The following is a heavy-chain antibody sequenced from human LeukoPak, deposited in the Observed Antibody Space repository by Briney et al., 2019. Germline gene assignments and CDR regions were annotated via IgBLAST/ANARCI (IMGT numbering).Heavy chain of an antibody. CDR2: ISGTSNYI. V-gene: IGHV3-21*01. CDR3: ARGPWGYDSSGPFDY. J-gene: IGHJ4*02. CDR1: GFTFNIYS. Sequence: GGSLRLSCAASGFTFNIYSMNWVRQAPGKGLEWVSSISGTSNYIYYADSVKGRFTISRDNAKNSLYLQMNSLRAEDTAVYYCARGPWGYDSSGPFDYWGQGTLVTVSS. D-gene: IGHD3-22*01.